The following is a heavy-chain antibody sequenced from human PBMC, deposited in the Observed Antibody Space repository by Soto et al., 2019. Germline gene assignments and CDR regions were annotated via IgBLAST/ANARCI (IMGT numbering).Heavy chain of an antibody. Sequence: GESLKISCKDSGHSFTNNWIGWVRQMPGKGLEWMGIIYPRDSDTRYSPSFQGQVTISADKSISTAYLQWTSLKASDTAVYYCARVPSLVRGVMIDHWGQGTQVTVSS. J-gene: IGHJ4*02. CDR2: IYPRDSDT. CDR3: ARVPSLVRGVMIDH. D-gene: IGHD3-10*01. CDR1: GHSFTNNW. V-gene: IGHV5-51*01.